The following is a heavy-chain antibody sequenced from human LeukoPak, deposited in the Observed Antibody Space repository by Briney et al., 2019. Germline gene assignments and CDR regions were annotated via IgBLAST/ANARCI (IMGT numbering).Heavy chain of an antibody. Sequence: PGGSLRLSCAASGFTFSSYYMSWVRQAPGKGLEWVANIKQDGSEKHYVDSVKGRFTISRDNAKNSLYLQMNSLRAEDTAVFYCARVSPGDYVDYWGQGTLVTVSS. CDR3: ARVSPGDYVDY. CDR2: IKQDGSEK. D-gene: IGHD4-17*01. CDR1: GFTFSSYY. V-gene: IGHV3-7*03. J-gene: IGHJ4*01.